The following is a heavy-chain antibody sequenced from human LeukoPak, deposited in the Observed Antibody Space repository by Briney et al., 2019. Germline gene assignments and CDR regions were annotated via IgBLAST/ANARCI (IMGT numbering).Heavy chain of an antibody. CDR2: IYYSGST. Sequence: PSETLSLTCTVSGGSISSSSYYWGWIRQPPGKGLEWIGSIYYSGSTYYNPSLKSRVTISVDTSKNQFSLKLSSVTAADTAVYYCARDVADTAMVRPYGMDVWGQGTTVTVSS. J-gene: IGHJ6*02. D-gene: IGHD5-18*01. CDR1: GGSISSSSYY. CDR3: ARDVADTAMVRPYGMDV. V-gene: IGHV4-39*07.